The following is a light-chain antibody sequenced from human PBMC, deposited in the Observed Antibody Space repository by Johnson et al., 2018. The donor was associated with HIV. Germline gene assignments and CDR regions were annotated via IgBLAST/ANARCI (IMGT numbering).Light chain of an antibody. Sequence: QSVLTQPPSVSAAPGQKVTISCSGSSSNIGNNYVSWYQQLPGTAPKLLIYENNKRPSGIPDRFSASKSGTSATLGITGLQTGDEADYYCATWDSSLSGGVFETGTKVTVL. CDR1: SSNIGNNY. CDR3: ATWDSSLSGGV. J-gene: IGLJ1*01. V-gene: IGLV1-51*02. CDR2: ENN.